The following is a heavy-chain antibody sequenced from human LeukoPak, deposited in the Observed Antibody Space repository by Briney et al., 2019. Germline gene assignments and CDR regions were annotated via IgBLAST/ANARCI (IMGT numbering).Heavy chain of an antibody. J-gene: IGHJ5*02. CDR2: IYPSGST. V-gene: IGHV4-4*07. CDR3: ARAPTGTGGWNWFDP. Sequence: SSETLSLICTVSGGSISSYHWSWIRQPAGKGLELIGRIYPSGSTNYNPSLKSRVTMSVDTSKNQFSLKLSSVTAADTAVYYCARAPTGTGGWNWFDPWGQGTLVTVSS. CDR1: GGSISSYH. D-gene: IGHD1-1*01.